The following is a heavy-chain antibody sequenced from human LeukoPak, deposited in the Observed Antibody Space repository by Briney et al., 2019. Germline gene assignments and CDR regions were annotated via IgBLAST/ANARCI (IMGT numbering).Heavy chain of an antibody. Sequence: GGSLRLSCAASGFTFSTYGMHWVRQTPGKGLEWVAFIRYDGSSKSYADSVKGRFTISRDNSKNVLYLQMNSLRTDDTAVYYCAEVGSAYDFWSGFDYWGQGTLVTVSS. CDR1: GFTFSTYG. J-gene: IGHJ4*02. D-gene: IGHD3-3*01. CDR2: IRYDGSSK. V-gene: IGHV3-30*02. CDR3: AEVGSAYDFWSGFDY.